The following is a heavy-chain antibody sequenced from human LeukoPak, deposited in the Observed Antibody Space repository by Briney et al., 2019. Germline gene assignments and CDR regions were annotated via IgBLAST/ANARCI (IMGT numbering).Heavy chain of an antibody. CDR3: AREGDGDDDYYAMDV. Sequence: ASVKVSCKAAGGTFSSYAISWVRQAPGQGLEWMGTIIRILGIANSAQKFQGRVTITADKSTRTAYMELSSLRSEDTAIYYCAREGDGDDDYYAMDVWGQGTTVTVSS. J-gene: IGHJ6*02. V-gene: IGHV1-69*04. CDR1: GGTFSSYA. CDR2: IIRILGIA. D-gene: IGHD4-17*01.